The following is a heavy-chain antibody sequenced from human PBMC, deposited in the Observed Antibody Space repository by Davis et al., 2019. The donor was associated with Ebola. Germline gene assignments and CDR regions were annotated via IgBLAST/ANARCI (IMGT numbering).Heavy chain of an antibody. V-gene: IGHV1-69*13. CDR2: IIPIFGTA. J-gene: IGHJ6*02. Sequence: AASVKVSCKASGGTFSSYAISWVRQAPGQGLEWMGGIIPIFGTANYAQKFQGRVTITADESTSTAYMELSSLRSEDTAVYYCARDGDYDYGMDVWGQGTTVTVSS. CDR1: GGTFSSYA. CDR3: ARDGDYDYGMDV. D-gene: IGHD3-16*01.